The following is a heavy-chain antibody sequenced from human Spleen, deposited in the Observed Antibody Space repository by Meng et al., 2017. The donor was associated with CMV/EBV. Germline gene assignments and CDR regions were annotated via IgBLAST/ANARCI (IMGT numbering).Heavy chain of an antibody. V-gene: IGHV3-53*01. CDR2: IHSPESA. CDR3: ARSAIRGIILGAFDL. J-gene: IGHJ3*01. Sequence: GESLKISCEASGFSVSSTYMSWVRQAPGTGLEWVALIHSPESASYADSVKGRFTISRDSSKNTLNLQMNSLRGDDTAVYYCARSAIRGIILGAFDLWGQGTVVTVSS. D-gene: IGHD2-21*01. CDR1: GFSVSSTY.